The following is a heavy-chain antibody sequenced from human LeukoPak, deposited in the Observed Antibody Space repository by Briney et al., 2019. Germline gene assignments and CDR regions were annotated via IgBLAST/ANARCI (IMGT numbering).Heavy chain of an antibody. J-gene: IGHJ4*02. CDR3: ARVEGTMVRGVIHDIFDY. Sequence: SETLSLTCTVSGGSISSYYWSWIRQPPGKGLEWIGYIYCSGSTNYNPSLKSRVTISVDTSKNQFSLKLSSVTAADTAVYYCARVEGTMVRGVIHDIFDYWGQGTLVTVSS. CDR2: IYCSGST. V-gene: IGHV4-59*01. D-gene: IGHD3-10*01. CDR1: GGSISSYY.